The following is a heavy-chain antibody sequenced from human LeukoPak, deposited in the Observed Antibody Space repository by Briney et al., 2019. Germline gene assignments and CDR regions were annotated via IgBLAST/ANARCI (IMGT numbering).Heavy chain of an antibody. J-gene: IGHJ4*02. D-gene: IGHD2-2*01. CDR1: GFTISNSA. CDR2: ITANGAHT. CDR3: ATVGGSCSSSNCFAYFAY. Sequence: PGGSLRLSCAASGFTISNSAMTWVRQAPGKGLDWVSIITANGAHTFYADSVKGRFTISRDTSENTLYLQMNSLRADDTAVYYCATVGGSCSSSNCFAYFAYWGQGTLLTVSS. V-gene: IGHV3-23*01.